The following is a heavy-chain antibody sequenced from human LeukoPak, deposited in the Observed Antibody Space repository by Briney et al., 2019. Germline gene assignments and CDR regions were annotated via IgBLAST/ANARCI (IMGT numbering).Heavy chain of an antibody. CDR1: GGSISPYY. CDR2: IHYSGTT. Sequence: PSETLSLTCTVSGGSISPYYWNWIRQPPGKGLEWIGYIHYSGTTNYNPSLNSRVTMSVDTSKNQFSLKLSSVTAADTAVYYCARVKSWSGYNALDYWGQGALVTVSS. V-gene: IGHV4-59*01. J-gene: IGHJ4*02. CDR3: ARVKSWSGYNALDY. D-gene: IGHD3-3*01.